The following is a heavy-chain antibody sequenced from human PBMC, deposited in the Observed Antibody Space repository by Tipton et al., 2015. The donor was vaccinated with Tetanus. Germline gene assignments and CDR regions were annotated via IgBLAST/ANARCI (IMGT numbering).Heavy chain of an antibody. CDR1: GFTVTSTY. CDR2: IYSGSTT. D-gene: IGHD1-20*01. CDR3: AFRTNWRFSRGFDC. J-gene: IGHJ4*02. Sequence: SLRLSCAASGFTVTSTYMAWVRQTPGKGLEWVSSIYSGSTTYYTDSVKGRFTISRDNSNNSLSLQMNSLRIDDTAVYYCAFRTNWRFSRGFDCWGQGILVTVSS. V-gene: IGHV3-53*01.